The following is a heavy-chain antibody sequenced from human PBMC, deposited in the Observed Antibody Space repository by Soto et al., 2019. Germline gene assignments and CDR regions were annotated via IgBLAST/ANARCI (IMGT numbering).Heavy chain of an antibody. CDR2: ISTYSGDT. D-gene: IGHD5-12*01. V-gene: IGHV1-18*01. CDR3: ERRPGPTTSENGFDP. CDR1: GYTFFTYD. J-gene: IGHJ5*02. Sequence: QVHLVQSGVEVKTPGASVKVSCQASGYTFFTYDISWVRQAPGQGLEWMGWISTYSGDTKYAQKVQGRVTMTTDTSTTTSSLELRSLRSDDTAVYYCERRPGPTTSENGFDPWGQGTVVTVSS.